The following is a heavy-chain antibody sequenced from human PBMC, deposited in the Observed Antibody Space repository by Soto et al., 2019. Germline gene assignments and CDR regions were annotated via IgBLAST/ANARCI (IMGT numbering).Heavy chain of an antibody. CDR1: GFIFSNHW. D-gene: IGHD6-6*01. V-gene: IGHV3-7*03. CDR2: ISPDGGRT. J-gene: IGHJ5*01. CDR3: VKGAGAARRNLFAS. Sequence: GGSLRLSCAASGFIFSNHWLSWSRQAPGKGLEWVATISPDGGRTSYADSVNGRFTISRDNAKNTQYLQMNSLRAEDTAVYYCVKGAGAARRNLFASWGQGSLVTGSS.